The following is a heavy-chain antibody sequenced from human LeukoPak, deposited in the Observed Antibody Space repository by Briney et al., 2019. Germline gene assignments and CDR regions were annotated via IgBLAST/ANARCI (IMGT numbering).Heavy chain of an antibody. CDR1: GFTFSSYS. V-gene: IGHV3-21*01. J-gene: IGHJ4*02. D-gene: IGHD4-17*01. CDR3: ARGHTAVTRHFDF. Sequence: GGSLRLSCAASGFTFSSYSMNWVRQAPGKGLEWVSSISSSSSYIYYADSVKGRFTISRDSAKNSLYLQMNSLRAEDTAVYYCARGHTAVTRHFDFWGQGTLVTVSS. CDR2: ISSSSSYI.